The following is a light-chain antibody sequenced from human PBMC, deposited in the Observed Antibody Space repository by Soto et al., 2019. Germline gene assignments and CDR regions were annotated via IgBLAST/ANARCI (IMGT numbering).Light chain of an antibody. J-gene: IGKJ2*01. CDR2: WAS. Sequence: DIVMTQSPDSLAVSLGERATINCKSSQSVFYTSNNKNYLAWYQQKPGQPPKLLIYWASTRESGVPDRFSGSGSETDFTLTISSLQAEDVAVYYCQQYYGTPYTFVQGTKLEIK. V-gene: IGKV4-1*01. CDR3: QQYYGTPYT. CDR1: QSVFYTSNNKNY.